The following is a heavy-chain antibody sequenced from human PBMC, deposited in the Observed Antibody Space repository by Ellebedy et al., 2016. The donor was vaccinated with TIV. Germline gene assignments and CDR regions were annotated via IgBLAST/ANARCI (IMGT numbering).Heavy chain of an antibody. D-gene: IGHD2-15*01. V-gene: IGHV4-39*07. CDR3: ARGGGLFDY. J-gene: IGHJ4*02. CDR1: GDSIISSGYY. Sequence: MLSETLSLTCAVSGDSIISSGYYWGWLRQSPGKGLEWIGSIYYGGGTSYNPSLKSRITMSVDRSKNQFSLKLSSVTAAATAVYYCARGGGLFDYWGQGTLVTVSS. CDR2: IYYGGGT.